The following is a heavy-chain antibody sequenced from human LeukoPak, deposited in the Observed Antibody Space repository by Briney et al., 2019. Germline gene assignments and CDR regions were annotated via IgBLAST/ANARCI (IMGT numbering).Heavy chain of an antibody. V-gene: IGHV3-30*02. CDR3: AKGRALLWFGDPNFDY. D-gene: IGHD3-10*01. CDR2: IRYDGSNK. CDR1: GFTFSSYG. Sequence: GGSLRLSCAASGFTFSSYGMHWVRQAPGKGLEWVAFIRYDGSNKYYADSVKGRFTISRDNSKNTLYLQMNSLRAEDTAVYYCAKGRALLWFGDPNFDYWGQGTLVTVSS. J-gene: IGHJ4*02.